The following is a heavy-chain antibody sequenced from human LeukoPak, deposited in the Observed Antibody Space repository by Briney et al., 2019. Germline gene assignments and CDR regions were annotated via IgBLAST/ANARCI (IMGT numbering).Heavy chain of an antibody. CDR3: ARDQAESAFDI. CDR2: IYYGGST. D-gene: IGHD1-14*01. V-gene: IGHV4-59*01. CDR1: GGSISSYY. J-gene: IGHJ3*02. Sequence: SETLSLTCTVSGGSISSYYWSWIRQPPGKGLEWIGYIYYGGSTNYNPSLKSRVTISVDTSKNQFSLKLSSVTAADTAVYYCARDQAESAFDIWGQGTMVTVSS.